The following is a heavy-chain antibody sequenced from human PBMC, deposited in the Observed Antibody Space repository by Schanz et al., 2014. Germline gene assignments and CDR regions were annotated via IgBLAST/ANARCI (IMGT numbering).Heavy chain of an antibody. V-gene: IGHV1-18*01. D-gene: IGHD5-18*01. CDR2: ITAYNGDT. CDR3: TRGGYSYALSAFDI. CDR1: GYTFTSYD. Sequence: VQLVQSGAEVKRPGASVRVSCKASGYTFTSYDFNWVRQAPGQGLEWMGWITAYNGDTNYALKLQGRVTMTTDTSTGTAYMELGGLRSDDTALYYCTRGGYSYALSAFDIWGQGTMXTVSS. J-gene: IGHJ3*02.